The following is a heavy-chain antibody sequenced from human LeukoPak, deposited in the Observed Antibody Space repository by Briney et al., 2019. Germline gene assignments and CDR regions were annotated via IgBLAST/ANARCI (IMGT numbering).Heavy chain of an antibody. CDR1: GFTFSNYW. CDR2: INPAVREK. D-gene: IGHD5-18*01. J-gene: IGHJ4*02. CDR3: ARDIRYSYGHGY. Sequence: GGSLRLSCAASGFTFSNYWMSWVRQAPGHGLEALANINPAVREKSYVNSVQGQFTISRDNAKNLLYLQMNSLRAEDTAVYYCARDIRYSYGHGYWGQGTLVTVSS. V-gene: IGHV3-7*03.